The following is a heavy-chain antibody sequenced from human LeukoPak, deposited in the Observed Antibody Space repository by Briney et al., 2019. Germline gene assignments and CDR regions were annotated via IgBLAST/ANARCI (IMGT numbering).Heavy chain of an antibody. D-gene: IGHD3-10*01. Sequence: SETLSLTCTVSGGSLSSYYWSWIRQPPGKGLEWIGYIYYSGSTNYNPSLKSRVTISVDTSKNQFSLKLSSVTAADTAVYYCARSYYGSGSYYNFDYWGQGTLVTVSS. CDR2: IYYSGST. CDR3: ARSYYGSGSYYNFDY. V-gene: IGHV4-59*01. CDR1: GGSLSSYY. J-gene: IGHJ4*02.